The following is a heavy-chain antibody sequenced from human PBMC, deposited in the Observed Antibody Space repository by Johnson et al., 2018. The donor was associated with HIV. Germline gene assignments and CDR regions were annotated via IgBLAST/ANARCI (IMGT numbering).Heavy chain of an antibody. Sequence: VQLVETGGGLIQPGGSLRLSCAASGFTVSSHYMNWVRQAPGKGLEWVSIVYSGGSTYYADSVKGRFTISRDNSKNTLYLQMNTLRAEDTAVYYCARVEPIRRAIDAFDIWGQGTMVTVSS. CDR3: ARVEPIRRAIDAFDI. CDR1: GFTVSSHY. V-gene: IGHV3-53*02. J-gene: IGHJ3*02. CDR2: VYSGGST.